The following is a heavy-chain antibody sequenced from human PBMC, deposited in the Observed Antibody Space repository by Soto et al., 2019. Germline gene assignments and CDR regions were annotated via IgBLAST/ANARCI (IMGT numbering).Heavy chain of an antibody. CDR3: ASEAYGDYYFDY. Sequence: SETLSLTCXVSGGSISSSSYYWGWIRQPPGKGLEWIGSIYYSGSTYYNPSLKSRVTISVDTSKNQFSLKLSSVTAADTAVYYCASEAYGDYYFDYWGQGTLVTVS. V-gene: IGHV4-39*01. CDR2: IYYSGST. J-gene: IGHJ4*02. CDR1: GGSISSSSYY. D-gene: IGHD4-17*01.